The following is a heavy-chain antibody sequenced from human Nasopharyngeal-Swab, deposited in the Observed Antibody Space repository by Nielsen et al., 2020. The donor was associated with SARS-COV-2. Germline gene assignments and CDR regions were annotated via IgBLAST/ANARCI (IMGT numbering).Heavy chain of an antibody. Sequence: GESLQISCAASGFTFSSYNMNWVRQAPGKGPEWVSSISSSSSYIYYADSVKGRFTISRDNAKNSLYLQMNSLRAEDTAVYYCARGCVLTGPSCYYYGMDVWGQGTTVTVSS. CDR3: ARGCVLTGPSCYYYGMDV. CDR1: GFTFSSYN. J-gene: IGHJ6*02. CDR2: ISSSSSYI. V-gene: IGHV3-21*01. D-gene: IGHD3-9*01.